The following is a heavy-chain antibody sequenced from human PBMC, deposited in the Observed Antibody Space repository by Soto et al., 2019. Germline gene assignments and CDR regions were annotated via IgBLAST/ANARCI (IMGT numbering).Heavy chain of an antibody. D-gene: IGHD2-15*01. V-gene: IGHV1-2*02. J-gene: IGHJ5*02. CDR2: IHPKSCSI. CDR3: ASNVYCSGESCLVVWFAP. Sequence: QVQLVQSGTEVRKPGASMKVPCKTSGYTFTAFYLNWLRQAPCPGPAWMGWIHPKSCSIKSEQKVQGRVTLTSDTAITTAYLELNTLTSDDMAVYYCASNVYCSGESCLVVWFAPWGQGTLVTVSS. CDR1: GYTFTAFY.